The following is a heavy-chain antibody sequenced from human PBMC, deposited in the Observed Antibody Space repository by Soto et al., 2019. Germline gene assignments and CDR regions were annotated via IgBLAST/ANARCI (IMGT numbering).Heavy chain of an antibody. CDR3: ARGCRGGSCLGDY. CDR1: GYNFTSYW. CDR2: IYPGDSDT. V-gene: IGHV5-51*01. D-gene: IGHD2-15*01. Sequence: GESLKISCKGSGYNFTSYWIDWVRQMPGKGLEWMGIIYPGDSDTRYSPSFQGRVTISADKSFSTAYLQWSSLKASDTAMYFCARGCRGGSCLGDYWGQGTLVTVSS. J-gene: IGHJ4*02.